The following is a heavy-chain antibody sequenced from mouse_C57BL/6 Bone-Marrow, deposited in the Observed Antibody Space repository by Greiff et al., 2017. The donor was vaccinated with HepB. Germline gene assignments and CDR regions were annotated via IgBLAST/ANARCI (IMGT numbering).Heavy chain of an antibody. V-gene: IGHV5-12*01. D-gene: IGHD1-1*01. Sequence: EVKLQESGGGLVQPGGSLKLSCAASGFTFSDYYMYWVRQTPEKRLEWVAYISNGGGSTYYPDTVKGRFTISRDNAKNTLYLQMSRLKSEDTAMYYCARLGYGRGYWYFDVWGTGTTVTVSS. CDR3: ARLGYGRGYWYFDV. J-gene: IGHJ1*03. CDR2: ISNGGGST. CDR1: GFTFSDYY.